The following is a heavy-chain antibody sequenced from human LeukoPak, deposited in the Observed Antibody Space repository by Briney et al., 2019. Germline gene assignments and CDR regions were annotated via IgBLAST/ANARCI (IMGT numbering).Heavy chain of an antibody. V-gene: IGHV3-23*01. J-gene: IGHJ1*01. Sequence: PGGSVRLFCTASGFSFGTYAMSWVRQAPGKGLEWVSGITAGGGNTDYAHSVKGRFTISRDDSKKTLYLQMRSLRDDDTAVYYCATAIAVAETFWGQGNLVTVSS. CDR3: ATAIAVAETF. CDR1: GFSFGTYA. D-gene: IGHD6-19*01. CDR2: ITAGGGNT.